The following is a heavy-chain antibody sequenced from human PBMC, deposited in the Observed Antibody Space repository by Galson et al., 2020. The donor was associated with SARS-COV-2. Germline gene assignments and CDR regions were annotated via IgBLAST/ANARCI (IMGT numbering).Heavy chain of an antibody. V-gene: IGHV4-34*01. J-gene: IGHJ1*01. CDR3: ARIGPDCRSANCYRYFEH. CDR2: IHHRGNT. CDR1: GGTFSSYF. Sequence: SETLSLTCAVSGGTFSSYFWNWIRQPPGKGLEWIGEIHHRGNTNYNPSLKSRVTISVDTSKNQFSLKLTSVTAADTAVYYWARIGPDCRSANCYRYFEHGSQGTLVAVSS. D-gene: IGHD2-2*01.